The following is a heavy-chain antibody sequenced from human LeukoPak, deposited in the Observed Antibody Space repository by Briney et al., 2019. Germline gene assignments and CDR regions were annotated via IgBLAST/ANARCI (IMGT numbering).Heavy chain of an antibody. CDR2: ISYDGSNK. CDR3: AKSMGFGAYYCYGMDV. J-gene: IGHJ6*02. D-gene: IGHD3-3*01. CDR1: GFAFSSYG. V-gene: IGHV3-30*18. Sequence: GGSLRLSCAASGFAFSSYGMHWVRQAPGKGLEWVAVISYDGSNKYYADSVKGRFTISRDNSKNTLYLQMNSLRAEDTAVYYCAKSMGFGAYYCYGMDVWGQGTTVTVSS.